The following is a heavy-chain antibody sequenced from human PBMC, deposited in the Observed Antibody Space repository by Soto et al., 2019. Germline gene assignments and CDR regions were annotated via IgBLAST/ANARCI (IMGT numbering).Heavy chain of an antibody. CDR2: FSGSGGST. CDR3: AKDYDEWLVATFDY. V-gene: IGHV3-23*01. Sequence: EVQLLESGGGLVQPGGSLRLSCVASGFTFSSYAMSWVRQAPGKGLEWVSAFSGSGGSTYYADSVKGRFTISRDNSKNTLYLQMNSLRAEDTAVYYCAKDYDEWLVATFDYWGQGTLVTVSS. D-gene: IGHD6-19*01. CDR1: GFTFSSYA. J-gene: IGHJ4*02.